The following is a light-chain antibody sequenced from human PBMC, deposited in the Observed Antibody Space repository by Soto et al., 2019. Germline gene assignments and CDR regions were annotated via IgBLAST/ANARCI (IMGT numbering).Light chain of an antibody. CDR3: SSYVGNNNLV. V-gene: IGLV2-8*01. J-gene: IGLJ3*02. CDR1: FNDVGGYNY. CDR2: EVY. Sequence: QSALTQPPSASGSPGQSVTISCTGTFNDVGGYNYVSWYQQHPGKAPKVIIYEVYKRPSGVPERFSGSKSGKTASLTVSGLQAADEADYYCSSYVGNNNLVFGVGTTLTVL.